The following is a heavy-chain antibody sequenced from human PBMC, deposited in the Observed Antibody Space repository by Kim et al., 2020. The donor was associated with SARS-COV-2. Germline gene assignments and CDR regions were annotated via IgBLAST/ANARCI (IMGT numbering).Heavy chain of an antibody. J-gene: IGHJ4*02. D-gene: IGHD5-12*01. V-gene: IGHV1-3*01. CDR3: AREGGWLRFFDY. Sequence: KYSQKFQGRVTITRDTSASTAYMELSSLRSEDTAVYYCAREGGWLRFFDYWGQGTLVTVSS.